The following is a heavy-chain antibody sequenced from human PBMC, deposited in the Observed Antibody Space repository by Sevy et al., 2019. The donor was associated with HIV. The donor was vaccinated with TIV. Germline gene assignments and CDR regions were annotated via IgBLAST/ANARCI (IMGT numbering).Heavy chain of an antibody. J-gene: IGHJ4*02. CDR3: ARGGNRYNWNADYFDY. Sequence: ASVKVSCKASGYTFTSYGISWVRQAPGQGLEWMGWISAYNGNTNYAQKLQGRVTMTTDTSTSTACMELRSLRSDDTAVYYCARGGNRYNWNADYFDYWGQGTLVTVSS. D-gene: IGHD1-1*01. CDR2: ISAYNGNT. CDR1: GYTFTSYG. V-gene: IGHV1-18*01.